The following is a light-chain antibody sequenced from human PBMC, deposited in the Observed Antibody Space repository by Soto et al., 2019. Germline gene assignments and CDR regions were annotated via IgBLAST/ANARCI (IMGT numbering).Light chain of an antibody. CDR1: QSVSNNY. CDR3: QQYGSSGT. Sequence: ELVLTQSPGTLSLSPGESATLSCRASQSVSNNYLAWYQQKPGQAPRLLIYGASSRATGIQDRFSGSGSGTEFTLTIRRLEPEDFAVYYCQQYGSSGTCGQGTKVDIK. V-gene: IGKV3-20*01. J-gene: IGKJ1*01. CDR2: GAS.